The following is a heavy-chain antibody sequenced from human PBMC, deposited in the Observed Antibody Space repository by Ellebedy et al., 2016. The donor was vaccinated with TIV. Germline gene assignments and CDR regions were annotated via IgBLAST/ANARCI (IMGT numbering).Heavy chain of an antibody. Sequence: PGGSLRLSCSASGFTVSSNYMSWVRQAPGKGLEWVSVIYSGGSTSYADSVKGRFTIYRDNSKNTLYLQMNILRVEDTAVYYCARKYIYGFDWGQGTLVTVSS. V-gene: IGHV3-66*01. CDR1: GFTVSSNY. CDR2: IYSGGST. D-gene: IGHD5-18*01. CDR3: ARKYIYGFD. J-gene: IGHJ4*02.